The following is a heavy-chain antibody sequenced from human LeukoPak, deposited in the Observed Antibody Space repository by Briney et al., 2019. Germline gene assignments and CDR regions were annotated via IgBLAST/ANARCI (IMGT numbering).Heavy chain of an antibody. CDR3: AKVKGDSSGYSDDYYFDY. CDR1: GYTFTSYG. V-gene: IGHV1-18*01. J-gene: IGHJ4*02. Sequence: ASVKVSCKASGYTFTSYGISWMRRAPGQGLEWMGWISAYNGNTNYAQKFQGRVTMTTDTSTSTAYMELRSLRSDDTAVYCCAKVKGDSSGYSDDYYFDYWGQGTLVTVSS. CDR2: ISAYNGNT. D-gene: IGHD3-22*01.